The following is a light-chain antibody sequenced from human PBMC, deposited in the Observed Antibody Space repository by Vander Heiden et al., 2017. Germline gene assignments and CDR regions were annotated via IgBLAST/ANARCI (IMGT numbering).Light chain of an antibody. J-gene: IGKJ1*01. CDR2: GAS. Sequence: EIVLTQSPGPLSLSPEGGATLSCRASQSVSSSNLAWYQKKPGQAPRLLIYGASSRATGIPDRSSGSGSGTDFTLPISSLEPEDFAVYYCQQYGSSPKTFGQGTKVEIK. CDR3: QQYGSSPKT. CDR1: QSVSSSN. V-gene: IGKV3-20*01.